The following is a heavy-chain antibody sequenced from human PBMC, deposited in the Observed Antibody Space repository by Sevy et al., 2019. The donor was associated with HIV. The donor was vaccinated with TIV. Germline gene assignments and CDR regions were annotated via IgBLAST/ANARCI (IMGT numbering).Heavy chain of an antibody. V-gene: IGHV3-49*03. CDR2: IRRKAYGGTQ. J-gene: IGHJ6*03. D-gene: IGHD3-10*01. CDR1: GFTFGDYA. Sequence: GGSLRLSCTASGFTFGDYAMSWFRQAPGKGLEWVGFIRRKAYGGTQEYAATVKGRFTISRDDSKRIGYLQMNSLKTEDTAVYYCTRRGDGYKDDYYYYYMDVWGKGTTVTVSS. CDR3: TRRGDGYKDDYYYYYMDV.